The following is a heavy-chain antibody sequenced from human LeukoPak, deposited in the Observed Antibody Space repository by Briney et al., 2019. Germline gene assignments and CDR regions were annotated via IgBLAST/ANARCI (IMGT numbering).Heavy chain of an antibody. CDR3: ARKVPAAKGPFDY. J-gene: IGHJ4*02. V-gene: IGHV4-34*01. CDR1: GGSISGYY. D-gene: IGHD2-2*01. Sequence: PSETLSLTCTVSGGSISGYYWSWIRQPPGKGLEWIGEINHSGSTNYNPSPKSRVTISVDTSKNQFSLKLSSVTAADTAVYYCARKVPAAKGPFDYWGQGTLVTVSS. CDR2: INHSGST.